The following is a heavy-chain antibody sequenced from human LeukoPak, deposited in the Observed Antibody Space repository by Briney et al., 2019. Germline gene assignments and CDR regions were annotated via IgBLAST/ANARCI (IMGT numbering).Heavy chain of an antibody. CDR3: ARVRVRAVLITYYYYSMDV. J-gene: IGHJ6*02. CDR1: GFSFSSYA. V-gene: IGHV3-30*04. D-gene: IGHD3-10*01. CDR2: ISYDGGNK. Sequence: GTSLRLSCAASGFSFSSYAIHWVRQAPGKGLQWVALISYDGGNKDYANSVKGRFTISRDNSKNTLYLQMNSLRAEDTAVYYCARVRVRAVLITYYYYSMDVWGQGTMVTVSS.